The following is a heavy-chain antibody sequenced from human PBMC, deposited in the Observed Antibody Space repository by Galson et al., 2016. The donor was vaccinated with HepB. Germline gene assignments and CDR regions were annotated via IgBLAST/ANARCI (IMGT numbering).Heavy chain of an antibody. Sequence: SLRLSCAASGFTFRSYGMQWIRQAPGKGLEWVAVIWYDESNKFYADSVKGRFTISRDNSKNTLYLQMNSLTADDTAMYYCARDPQRYCSSTSCYTGWFDPWGQGTLVTVSS. CDR1: GFTFRSYG. V-gene: IGHV3-33*01. CDR2: IWYDESNK. D-gene: IGHD2-2*01. CDR3: ARDPQRYCSSTSCYTGWFDP. J-gene: IGHJ5*02.